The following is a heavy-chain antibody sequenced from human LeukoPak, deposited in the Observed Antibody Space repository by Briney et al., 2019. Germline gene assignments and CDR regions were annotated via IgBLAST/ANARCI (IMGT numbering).Heavy chain of an antibody. V-gene: IGHV1-69*06. Sequence: ASVKVSCKASGGTFSSYAISWVRQAPGQGLEWMGGIIPIFGTANYAQKFQGRVTITADKSTSTAYMELSSLRSEDTAVYYRAGGITMVRGGPLWPPFDYWGQGTLVTVSS. CDR2: IIPIFGTA. J-gene: IGHJ4*02. CDR1: GGTFSSYA. CDR3: AGGITMVRGGPLWPPFDY. D-gene: IGHD3-10*01.